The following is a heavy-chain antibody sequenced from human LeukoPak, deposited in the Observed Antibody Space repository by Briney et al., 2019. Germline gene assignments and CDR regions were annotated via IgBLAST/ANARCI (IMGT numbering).Heavy chain of an antibody. Sequence: GSLRLSCAASGFTFSSYAMSLVRQAPGKGLEWVSGISGSGGSTYYADSVKGRFTISRDNSKNTLYLQMNSLRAEDTAVYYCAKRWGDDTYYFDFWGQGNLVTVSS. CDR2: ISGSGGST. V-gene: IGHV3-23*01. CDR3: AKRWGDDTYYFDF. D-gene: IGHD3-10*01. J-gene: IGHJ4*02. CDR1: GFTFSSYA.